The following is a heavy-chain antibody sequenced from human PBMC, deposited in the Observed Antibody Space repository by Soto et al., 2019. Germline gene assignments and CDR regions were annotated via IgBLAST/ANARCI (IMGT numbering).Heavy chain of an antibody. Sequence: ETSVKVSCKASGYTFTNNDVTWVRQAIGQGLEWMGWMNPGSGDTGYAQKFQGRVTMTRDISVATAYMELSSLRSEDTAIYYCARMASFGSLNWFDPWGQGTLVTVSS. D-gene: IGHD5-18*01. CDR2: MNPGSGDT. J-gene: IGHJ5*01. CDR1: GYTFTNND. V-gene: IGHV1-8*01. CDR3: ARMASFGSLNWFDP.